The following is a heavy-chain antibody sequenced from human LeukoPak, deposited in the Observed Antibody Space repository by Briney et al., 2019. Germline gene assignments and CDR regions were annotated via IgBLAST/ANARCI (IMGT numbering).Heavy chain of an antibody. V-gene: IGHV3-30*18. CDR3: AKSLRFEDYTNLPFDY. CDR1: GFTFSSYG. CDR2: ISYDGSNK. Sequence: GGSLRLSCAASGFTFSSYGMHWVRQAPGKGLEWVAVISYDGSNKYYADSVKGRFIISRDNSKNTLYLQMNSLRAEDTAVYYCAKSLRFEDYTNLPFDYWGQGTVVTVSS. D-gene: IGHD3-10*01. J-gene: IGHJ4*02.